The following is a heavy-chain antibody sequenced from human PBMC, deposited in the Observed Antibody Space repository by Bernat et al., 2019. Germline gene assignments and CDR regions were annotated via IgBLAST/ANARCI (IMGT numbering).Heavy chain of an antibody. CDR2: ISWNSGNI. V-gene: IGHV3-9*01. J-gene: IGHJ4*02. CDR3: VKGSSAWYSPLGY. Sequence: EVQLVESGGSLEQPGRSLRLSCATSGFIFDDYAMHWVRQAPGKGLEWVSGISWNSGNIGYADSVKGRFTISRDNAKNSLYLQMNSLRPEDTALYYCVKGSSAWYSPLGYWGQGTLVTVSS. D-gene: IGHD6-19*01. CDR1: GFIFDDYA.